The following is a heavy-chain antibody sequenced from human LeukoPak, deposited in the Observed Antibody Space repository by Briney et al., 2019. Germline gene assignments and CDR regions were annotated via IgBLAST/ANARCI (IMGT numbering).Heavy chain of an antibody. Sequence: GGSPRLSCAASGFTFSSYWMHWVRQAPGKGLVWVSRISDDGGHTFHADSVKGRFAMSRDNSKNTLYLQMNSLRAEDTGVYYCARVTGGYNLVDYWGQGTLVTVSS. CDR3: ARVTGGYNLVDY. V-gene: IGHV3-74*01. CDR1: GFTFSSYW. CDR2: ISDDGGHT. J-gene: IGHJ4*02. D-gene: IGHD5-24*01.